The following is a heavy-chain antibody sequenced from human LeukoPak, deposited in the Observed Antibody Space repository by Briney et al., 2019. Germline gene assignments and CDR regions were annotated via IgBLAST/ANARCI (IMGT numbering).Heavy chain of an antibody. Sequence: SEKVSCKASGGTFSSYAISWVRQAPGQGLEWMGGIIPIFGTANYAQKFQGRVTITADESTSTAYMELSSLRSEDTAVYYCARVNVYYDFWSGYLGPWGQGTLVTVSS. D-gene: IGHD3-3*01. CDR2: IIPIFGTA. J-gene: IGHJ5*02. CDR3: ARVNVYYDFWSGYLGP. CDR1: GGTFSSYA. V-gene: IGHV1-69*13.